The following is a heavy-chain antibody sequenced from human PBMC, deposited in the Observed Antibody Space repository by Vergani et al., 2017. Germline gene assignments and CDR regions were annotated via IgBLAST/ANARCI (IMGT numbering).Heavy chain of an antibody. CDR3: AGISVGGSGILGFDP. CDR1: GFSLSTSGVG. CDR2: IYWDDDK. D-gene: IGHD3-10*01. Sequence: QITLKESGPTLVKPTQTLTLTCTFSGFSLSTSGVGVGWIRQPPGKALEWLALIYWDDDKRYSPSLKSRLTITKDTSKNQVVLTMTNMDPVDTATYYCAGISVGGSGILGFDPWGQGTLVTVSS. J-gene: IGHJ5*02. V-gene: IGHV2-5*02.